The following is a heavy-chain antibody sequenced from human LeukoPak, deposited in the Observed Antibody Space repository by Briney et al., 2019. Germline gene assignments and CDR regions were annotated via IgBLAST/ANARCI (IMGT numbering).Heavy chain of an antibody. Sequence: SETLSLTCTVSGGSISSSSYYWGWIRQPPGKGLEWIGSIYYSGSTYYNPSLKSRVTISEDTSKNQFSLKLSSVTAADTAVYYCARGSRGSSWYSDYWGQGTLVTVSS. CDR3: ARGSRGSSWYSDY. CDR2: IYYSGST. J-gene: IGHJ4*02. V-gene: IGHV4-39*07. D-gene: IGHD6-13*01. CDR1: GGSISSSSYY.